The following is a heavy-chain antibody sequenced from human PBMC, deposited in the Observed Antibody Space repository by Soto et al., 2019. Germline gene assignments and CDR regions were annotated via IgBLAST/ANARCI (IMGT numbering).Heavy chain of an antibody. CDR2: INPPGGST. CDR1: GYTFTNYY. V-gene: IGHV1-46*01. Sequence: QVQLVQSGAEMKQPGASVKVSCKASGYTFTNYYIHWVRQAPGQGLEWMGMINPPGGSTSYAQKFQGRVTMTSDRSTRTVYMELNNLTSEDTAVFYCARTQAVWFGELYYYGMDVWGQGTTVTVSS. D-gene: IGHD3-10*01. J-gene: IGHJ6*02. CDR3: ARTQAVWFGELYYYGMDV.